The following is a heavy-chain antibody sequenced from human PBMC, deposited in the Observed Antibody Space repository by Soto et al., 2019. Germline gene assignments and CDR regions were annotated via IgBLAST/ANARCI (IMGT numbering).Heavy chain of an antibody. D-gene: IGHD1-20*01. CDR2: IWYDGSNK. J-gene: IGHJ4*02. Sequence: GGSLRLSFAASGFTFSSSGVHWVCQAPGKGLEWVAVIWYDGSNKYYADSVKGRFTISRDNSKNTLYLQMNSLRAEDTAVYYCARALYNWNEFDYWGQGTLVTVSS. CDR1: GFTFSSSG. CDR3: ARALYNWNEFDY. V-gene: IGHV3-33*01.